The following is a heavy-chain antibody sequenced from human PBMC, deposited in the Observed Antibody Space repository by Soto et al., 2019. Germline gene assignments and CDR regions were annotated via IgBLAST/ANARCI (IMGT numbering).Heavy chain of an antibody. CDR1: GYTFAGYY. D-gene: IGHD2-2*01. CDR2: INPNSGGT. CDR3: ASGAPSVVVPAALEAFAFDI. Sequence: ASVKVSCKASGYTFAGYYMHWVRQAPGQGLEWMGWINPNSGGTNYAQKFQGWVTMTRDTSISTAYMELSRLRSDDTAVYYCASGAPSVVVPAALEAFAFDIWG. J-gene: IGHJ3*02. V-gene: IGHV1-2*04.